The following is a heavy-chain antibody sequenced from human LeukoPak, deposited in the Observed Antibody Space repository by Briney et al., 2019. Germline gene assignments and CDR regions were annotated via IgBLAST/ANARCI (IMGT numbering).Heavy chain of an antibody. Sequence: GGSLRLSCAASGFTVSSNYMSWVRQAPGKGLEWVSVIYSGGSTYYADSVKGRFTISRDNSKNTLYLQMNSLRAEDTAVCYCXXXXXXNGVCFTLDYWGQGTLVTVSS. D-gene: IGHD2-8*01. J-gene: IGHJ4*02. CDR1: GFTVSSNY. V-gene: IGHV3-53*05. CDR3: XXXXXXNGVCFTLDY. CDR2: IYSGGST.